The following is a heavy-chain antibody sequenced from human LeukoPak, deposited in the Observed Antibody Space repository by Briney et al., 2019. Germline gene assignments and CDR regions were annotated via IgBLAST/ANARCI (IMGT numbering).Heavy chain of an antibody. J-gene: IGHJ3*02. CDR3: ARTTTAHDAFDI. V-gene: IGHV1-2*02. CDR2: INPNSGGT. CDR1: GYTFTGYY. Sequence: VASVKVSCKPSGYTFTGYYMHWVRQAPGQGLEWMGWINPNSGGTNYAQKFQGRVTMTRDTSISTAYMELSRLRSDDTAVYYCARTTTAHDAFDIWGQGTMVTVSS. D-gene: IGHD1-26*01.